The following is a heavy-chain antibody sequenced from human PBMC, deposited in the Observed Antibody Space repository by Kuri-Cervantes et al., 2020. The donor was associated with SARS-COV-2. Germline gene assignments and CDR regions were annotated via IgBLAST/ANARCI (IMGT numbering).Heavy chain of an antibody. CDR3: SWHGMRYSRDYFDY. CDR2: ITGSGNKT. D-gene: IGHD2-21*01. J-gene: IGHJ4*02. Sequence: GESLKISCGGSGFIFSKYAMHWVRQAPGKGLEWVSSITGSGNKTYYADSVRGRFSISRDNSKDTLYLQMNSLTAEGTGMYYCSWHGMRYSRDYFDYWGPGTLVTVSS. V-gene: IGHV3-23*01. CDR1: GFIFSKYA.